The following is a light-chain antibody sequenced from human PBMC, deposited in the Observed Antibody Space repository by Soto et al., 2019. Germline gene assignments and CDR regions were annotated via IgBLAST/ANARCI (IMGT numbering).Light chain of an antibody. Sequence: NFLLTQPHSVSESQGKTLSISCTRSSGSIANNYVQWYQQRPGSAPTTVIYENNQRLSGVPDRFSGSTDGSSNSASLTISGLQCEDEADYYCQFYDSDFVVLGGGTQLTVL. CDR1: SGSIANNY. CDR2: ENN. V-gene: IGLV6-57*04. J-gene: IGLJ2*01. CDR3: QFYDSDFVV.